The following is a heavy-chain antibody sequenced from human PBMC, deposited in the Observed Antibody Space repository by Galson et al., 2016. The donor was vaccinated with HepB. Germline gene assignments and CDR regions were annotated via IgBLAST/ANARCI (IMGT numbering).Heavy chain of an antibody. Sequence: SVKVSCKASGYIFTGYYMHWVRQAPGQGLEWMGWINTNTGVTNYAQKFQGRVTMTRDTSITTAYMDLSRLRSDDTAVDYCARDLVGAKSGFFYYGMDVWGQGTMLTVSS. CDR3: ARDLVGAKSGFFYYGMDV. V-gene: IGHV1-2*02. J-gene: IGHJ6*02. CDR2: INTNTGVT. D-gene: IGHD1-26*01. CDR1: GYIFTGYY.